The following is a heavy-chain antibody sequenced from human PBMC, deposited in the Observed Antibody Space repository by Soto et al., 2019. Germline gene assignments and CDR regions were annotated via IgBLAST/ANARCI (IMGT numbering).Heavy chain of an antibody. J-gene: IGHJ4*02. CDR1: GDSISTYY. Sequence: SETLSLTCTVSGDSISTYYWSWIRQPPGKGLEWIGYIYYSGSTNYNPSLKSRVTISLDTSKNQFSLMLNSVTAADTXGYYCAGGVGSSWYDVDYWGLGTLVTVSS. CDR2: IYYSGST. CDR3: AGGVGSSWYDVDY. D-gene: IGHD6-13*01. V-gene: IGHV4-59*01.